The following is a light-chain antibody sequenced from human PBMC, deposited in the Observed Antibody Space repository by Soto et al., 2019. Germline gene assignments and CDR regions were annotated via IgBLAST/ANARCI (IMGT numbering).Light chain of an antibody. CDR3: QQSYNART. J-gene: IGKJ1*01. V-gene: IGKV1-39*01. CDR1: QSISNY. CDR2: AAS. Sequence: DIQMTQSPSSLSASVGDRVTITCRARQSISNYLNWYQQKPGKAPKLLIYAASNLQSGVPSRFSCSGSVTDFTLTIIGLQPEDSLTYYCQQSYNARTFGQWTKVEIK.